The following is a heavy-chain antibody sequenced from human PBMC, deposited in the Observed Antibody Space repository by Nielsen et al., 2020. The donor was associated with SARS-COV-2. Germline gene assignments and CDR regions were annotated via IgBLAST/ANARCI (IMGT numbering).Heavy chain of an antibody. V-gene: IGHV4-59*08. D-gene: IGHD6-19*01. CDR1: GGSISSYY. CDR2: IYYSGST. CDR3: ARLGIAVAGTANWFDP. J-gene: IGHJ5*02. Sequence: SETLSLTCTVSGGSISSYYWSWIRQPPGKGLEWIGYIYYSGSTNYNPSLKSRVTISVDTSKNQFSLKLSSVTAADTAVYYCARLGIAVAGTANWFDPWGQGTLVTVSS.